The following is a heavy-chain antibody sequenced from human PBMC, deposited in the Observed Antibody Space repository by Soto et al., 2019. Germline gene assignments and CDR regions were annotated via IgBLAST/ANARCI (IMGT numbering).Heavy chain of an antibody. Sequence: SETLSLTCAVSSGSISSSNWWSWVRQPPGKGLEWIGEIFHSGSPNYNLSLKSRVTISLDKSNNEVSLKLSSVTAADTAIYYCARSSNALIGTMNLDHWGPGILVTVSS. CDR1: SGSISSSNW. CDR2: IFHSGSP. V-gene: IGHV4-4*02. D-gene: IGHD1-20*01. J-gene: IGHJ4*01. CDR3: ARSSNALIGTMNLDH.